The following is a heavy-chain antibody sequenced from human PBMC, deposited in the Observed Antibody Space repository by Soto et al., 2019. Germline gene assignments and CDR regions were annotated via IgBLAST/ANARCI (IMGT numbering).Heavy chain of an antibody. V-gene: IGHV1-69*01. D-gene: IGHD6-19*01. CDR1: GGSFSSYA. J-gene: IGHJ4*02. CDR3: ARVIGGSGWYGSFGS. Sequence: QVQLMQSGAEVKKPGSSVKVSCKASGGSFSSYAINWVRQAPGQGLEWMGGIIPMFGTPNYAQKFQGRVTITAHESTNTAYRELGSLRSEDTAVYYCARVIGGSGWYGSFGSWGQGTLVTVSS. CDR2: IIPMFGTP.